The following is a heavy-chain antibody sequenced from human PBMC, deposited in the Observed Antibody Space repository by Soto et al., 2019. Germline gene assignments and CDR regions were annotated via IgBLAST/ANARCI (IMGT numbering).Heavy chain of an antibody. CDR2: ISYDGSNK. J-gene: IGHJ4*02. CDR3: ARVPLNYDSSGYVDY. V-gene: IGHV3-30-3*01. Sequence: VQLVESGGGVVQPGRSLRLSCAASGFTFSSYAMHWVRQAPGKGLEWVAVISYDGSNKYYADSVKGRFTISRDNSKNTLYLQMNSLRAEDTAVYYCARVPLNYDSSGYVDYWGQGTLVTVSS. CDR1: GFTFSSYA. D-gene: IGHD3-22*01.